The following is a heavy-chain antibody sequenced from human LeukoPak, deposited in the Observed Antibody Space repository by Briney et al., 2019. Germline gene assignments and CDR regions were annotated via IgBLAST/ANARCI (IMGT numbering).Heavy chain of an antibody. CDR1: GFTFSAYN. Sequence: GGSLRLSCAASGFTFSAYNMNWVRRTPGKGLEWVSSIATSSSYMFYADSVRGRFTISRDNAENSLYLQMNSLRDEDTAVYYCARDPYSGGYGAYYYYYMDVWGKGTTVTVSS. D-gene: IGHD6-19*01. CDR2: IATSSSYM. CDR3: ARDPYSGGYGAYYYYYMDV. J-gene: IGHJ6*03. V-gene: IGHV3-21*01.